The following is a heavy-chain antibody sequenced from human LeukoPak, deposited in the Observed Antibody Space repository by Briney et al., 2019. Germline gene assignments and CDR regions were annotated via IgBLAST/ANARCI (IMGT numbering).Heavy chain of an antibody. Sequence: GGSLRLSCAASGFTFSSCAMSWVRQAPGKGLEWVSTISGSGSNTYYADSVKCRFTISRDNSRDALYLQMHSLSADDTAVYFCAKTPRGYTYVPDYWGQGTLVTVSS. CDR2: ISGSGSNT. D-gene: IGHD5-18*01. J-gene: IGHJ4*02. CDR3: AKTPRGYTYVPDY. CDR1: GFTFSSCA. V-gene: IGHV3-23*01.